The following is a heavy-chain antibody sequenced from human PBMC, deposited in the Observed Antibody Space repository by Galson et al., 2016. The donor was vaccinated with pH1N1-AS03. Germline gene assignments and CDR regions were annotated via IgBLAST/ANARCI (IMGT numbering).Heavy chain of an antibody. CDR2: IYPDDSDT. J-gene: IGHJ4*02. CDR1: GYIFTSFW. D-gene: IGHD2-15*01. CDR3: AKRYGYYFDD. Sequence: QSGAEVKKPGDSLTISCQASGYIFTSFWIGWVRQMPGKGLEWMGIIYPDDSDTRYSPSFQGQVTISANKSITTAYLQCTSLKASDTAIHYCAKRYGYYFDDWGQGTPVTVSS. V-gene: IGHV5-51*01.